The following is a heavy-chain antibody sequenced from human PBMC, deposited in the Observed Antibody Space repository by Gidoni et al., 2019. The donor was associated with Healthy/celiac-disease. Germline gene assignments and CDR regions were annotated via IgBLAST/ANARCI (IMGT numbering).Heavy chain of an antibody. D-gene: IGHD5-18*01. CDR1: GGSFSGYY. CDR2: INHSGST. J-gene: IGHJ4*02. Sequence: QVQLQQWGAGLLKPSETLSLTCAVYGGSFSGYYWSWIRQPPGKGLEWIGEINHSGSTNYNPSLKSRVTISVDTSKNQFSLKLSSVTAADTAVYYCARASPGYSYGVDYWGQGTLVTVSS. CDR3: ARASPGYSYGVDY. V-gene: IGHV4-34*01.